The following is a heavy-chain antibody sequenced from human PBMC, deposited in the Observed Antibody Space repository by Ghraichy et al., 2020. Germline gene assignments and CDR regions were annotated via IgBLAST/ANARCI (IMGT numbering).Heavy chain of an antibody. CDR2: IYYSGST. V-gene: IGHV4-59*01. CDR3: ARENGYSSSSDYFDY. CDR1: GGSISSYY. J-gene: IGHJ4*02. Sequence: SETLSLTCTVSGGSISSYYWSWIRQPPGKGLEWIGYIYYSGSTNYNPSLKSRVTISVDTSKNQFSLKLSSVTAADTAVYYCARENGYSSSSDYFDYWGQGTLVTVSS. D-gene: IGHD6-13*01.